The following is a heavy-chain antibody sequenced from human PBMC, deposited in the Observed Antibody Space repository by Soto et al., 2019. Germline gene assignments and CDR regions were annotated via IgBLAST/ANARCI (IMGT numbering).Heavy chain of an antibody. CDR2: ISSSSSYI. Sequence: LRLSCAASGFTFSSYSMNWVRQAPGKGLEWVSSISSSSSYIYYADSVKGRFTISRDNAKNSLYLQMNSLRAEDTAVYYCARGRRTTVTTAVIYYYGMDVWGQGTKVTVSS. CDR1: GFTFSSYS. J-gene: IGHJ6*02. CDR3: ARGRRTTVTTAVIYYYGMDV. D-gene: IGHD4-17*01. V-gene: IGHV3-21*01.